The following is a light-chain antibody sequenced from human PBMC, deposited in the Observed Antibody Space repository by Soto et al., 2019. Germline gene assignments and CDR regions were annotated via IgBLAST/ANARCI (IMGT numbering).Light chain of an antibody. V-gene: IGKV3-15*01. CDR1: QSVGSN. Sequence: EIVMTQSPATLSVSPGERVTLSCRARQSVGSNLAWYQQKPGQAPRLLIYGASTRATGISARFSGSGSETEFTLTISSLQAEDSAVYFCQQYNNWPTWTFGQGSKADI. CDR3: QQYNNWPTWT. J-gene: IGKJ1*01. CDR2: GAS.